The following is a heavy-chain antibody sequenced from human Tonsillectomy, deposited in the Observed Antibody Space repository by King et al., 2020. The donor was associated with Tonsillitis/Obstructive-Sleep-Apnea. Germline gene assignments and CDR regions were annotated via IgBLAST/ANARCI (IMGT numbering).Heavy chain of an antibody. J-gene: IGHJ5*02. V-gene: IGHV1-18*01. D-gene: IGHD3-3*01. CDR3: ARDLRFLEANWFDP. Sequence: QLVQSGAEVKKPGASVKVSCKASGYNFTTYGINWVRQAPGQGLEWMGWINAYNGNTNSAQKLQGRVTMTTDTSTDTPYMELRSLRSDDTAVYYCARDLRFLEANWFDPWGQGTLVTVSS. CDR2: INAYNGNT. CDR1: GYNFTTYG.